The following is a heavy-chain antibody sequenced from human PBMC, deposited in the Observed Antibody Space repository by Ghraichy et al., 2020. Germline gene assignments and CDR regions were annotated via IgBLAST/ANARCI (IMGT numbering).Heavy chain of an antibody. CDR1: GFTFGNYW. V-gene: IGHV3-7*01. CDR2: INEDGSET. CDR3: GRFRPFDY. J-gene: IGHJ4*02. Sequence: GGSLRLSCAASGFTFGNYWMSWVRQAPGKGLEWVANINEDGSETYYGDSVKGRFTIFRDNAKKSLYLQMNSLRAEDTAVYYCGRFRPFDYWGQGTLVPVS.